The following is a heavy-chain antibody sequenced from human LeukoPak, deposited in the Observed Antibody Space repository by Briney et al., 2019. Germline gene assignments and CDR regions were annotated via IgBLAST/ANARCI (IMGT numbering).Heavy chain of an antibody. CDR2: INPNSGGT. CDR1: GYTFTSYD. J-gene: IGHJ4*02. D-gene: IGHD4-17*01. V-gene: IGHV1-2*02. CDR3: ARDRSAGTVTTSY. Sequence: ASVKVSCKASGYTFTSYDINWVRQATGQGLEWMGWINPNSGGTNYAQKFQGRVTMTRDTSISTAYMELSRLRSDDTAVYYCARDRSAGTVTTSYWGQGTLVTVSS.